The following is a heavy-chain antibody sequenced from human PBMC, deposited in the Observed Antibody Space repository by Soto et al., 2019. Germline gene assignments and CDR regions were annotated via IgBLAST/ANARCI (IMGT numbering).Heavy chain of an antibody. CDR1: GFTFSSYA. D-gene: IGHD3-16*01. Sequence: GGSLRLSCAASGFTFSSYAMSWVRQAPGKGLEWVSAISGSGGSTYYADSVKGRFTISRDNSKNTLYLQMNSLRAEDTAVYYCAKVMGWDDYICGSTATRAFYSWGQGTLLTVPS. CDR3: AKVMGWDDYICGSTATRAFYS. J-gene: IGHJ4*02. CDR2: ISGSGGST. V-gene: IGHV3-23*01.